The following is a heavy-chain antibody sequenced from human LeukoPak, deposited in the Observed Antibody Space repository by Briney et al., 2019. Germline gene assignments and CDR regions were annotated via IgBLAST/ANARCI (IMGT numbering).Heavy chain of an antibody. J-gene: IGHJ5*02. CDR1: GYTFTRYG. Sequence: ASVKVSCKASGYTFTRYGMSWVRQAPGQRLEWMGWISAYNGNTNYAQKLQGRVTMTTDTSTSTAYMELRSLRSDDTAVYYCARAQGSYCSSTSCSNWFDPWGQGTLVTVSS. D-gene: IGHD2-2*01. CDR3: ARAQGSYCSSTSCSNWFDP. CDR2: ISAYNGNT. V-gene: IGHV1-18*01.